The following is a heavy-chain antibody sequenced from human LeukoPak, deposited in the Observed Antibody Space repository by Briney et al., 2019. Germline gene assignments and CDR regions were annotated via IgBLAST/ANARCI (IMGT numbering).Heavy chain of an antibody. CDR3: AKDRITIFGVVNNPYYYYYYMDV. CDR2: IYSGGST. D-gene: IGHD3-3*01. J-gene: IGHJ6*03. CDR1: GFTVSSNY. Sequence: GGSLRLSCAASGFTVSSNYMSWVRQAPGKGLEWVSLIYSGGSTYYADSVKGRFTISRDNSKNTLYLQMNSLRAEDTALYYCAKDRITIFGVVNNPYYYYYYMDVWGKGTTVTVSS. V-gene: IGHV3-66*01.